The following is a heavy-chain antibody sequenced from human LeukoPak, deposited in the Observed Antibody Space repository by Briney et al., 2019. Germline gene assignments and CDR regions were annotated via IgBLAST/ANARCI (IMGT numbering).Heavy chain of an antibody. CDR3: AHRRGDFWSGYEGWFDP. D-gene: IGHD3-3*01. Sequence: SGPTLVNPTQTLTLTCTFSGFSLSSRGMGVGWIRQPPGKALEWLSLIYWNDDKRYSPSLKSRLTITKDTSKNQVVLTMTNMDPVDTATYYCAHRRGDFWSGYEGWFDPWGQGTLVTVSS. V-gene: IGHV2-5*01. CDR2: IYWNDDK. CDR1: GFSLSSRGMG. J-gene: IGHJ5*02.